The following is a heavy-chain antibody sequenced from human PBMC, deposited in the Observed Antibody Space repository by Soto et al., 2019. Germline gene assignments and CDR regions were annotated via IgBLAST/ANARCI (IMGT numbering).Heavy chain of an antibody. V-gene: IGHV4-39*01. CDR1: GGSISSSSYY. CDR2: IYYSGST. J-gene: IGHJ4*02. Sequence: SETLSLTCTVSGGSISSSSYYWGWIRQPPGKGLEWIGSIYYSGSTYYNPSLKSRVTISVDTSKNQFSLRLSSVTAADTAVYYCASGGSVPAAAIHYWGQGTLVTVSS. D-gene: IGHD2-2*01. CDR3: ASGGSVPAAAIHY.